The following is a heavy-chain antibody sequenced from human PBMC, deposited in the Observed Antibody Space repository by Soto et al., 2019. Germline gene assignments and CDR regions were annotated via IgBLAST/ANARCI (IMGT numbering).Heavy chain of an antibody. V-gene: IGHV4-59*08. D-gene: IGHD6-13*01. Sequence: SETLSLTCTVSGGSISSYYWSWIRQPPGKGLEWIGYIYYSGSTNYNPSLKSRVTISVDTSKNQFSLKLSSVTAADTAVYYCARLRVGVQQLVLSYYFDYWGQGTLVTVSS. J-gene: IGHJ4*02. CDR2: IYYSGST. CDR3: ARLRVGVQQLVLSYYFDY. CDR1: GGSISSYY.